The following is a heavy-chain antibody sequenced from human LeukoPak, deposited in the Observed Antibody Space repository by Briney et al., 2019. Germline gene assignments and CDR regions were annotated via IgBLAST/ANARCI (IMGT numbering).Heavy chain of an antibody. Sequence: MSSETLSLTCTVSGGSISSYYWSWIRQPPGKGLEWIGYIYYSGSTNYNPSLKSRVTISVDTSKNQFSLKLSSVTAADTAVYYCARGSSGYRPGPLGYWGQGTLVTVSS. CDR3: ARGSSGYRPGPLGY. J-gene: IGHJ4*02. CDR2: IYYSGST. D-gene: IGHD3-22*01. CDR1: GGSISSYY. V-gene: IGHV4-59*01.